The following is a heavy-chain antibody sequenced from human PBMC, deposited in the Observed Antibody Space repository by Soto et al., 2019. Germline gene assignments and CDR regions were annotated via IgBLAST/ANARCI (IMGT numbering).Heavy chain of an antibody. V-gene: IGHV1-69*13. D-gene: IGHD5-18*01. J-gene: IGHJ4*02. CDR1: GGTFSSYA. CDR2: IIPIFGTA. Sequence: ASVKVSCKASGGTFSSYAISWVRQAPGQGLEWMGGIIPIFGTANYAQKFQGRVTITADESTSTAYMELSSLRSEDTAVYYCARAIVDIAMVYYFDYWGQGTLVTLSS. CDR3: ARAIVDIAMVYYFDY.